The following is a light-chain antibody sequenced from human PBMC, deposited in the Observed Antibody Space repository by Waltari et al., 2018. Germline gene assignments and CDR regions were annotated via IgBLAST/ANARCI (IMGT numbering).Light chain of an antibody. J-gene: IGKJ5*01. CDR2: DAS. Sequence: IVLTQSPATLSLSPGERATLSCRASQSVSSHLAWYQQKPGQAPRLLIYDASNRATRSPARFSGSGSGTDFTLTISSLEPEDFAVYYCQQRSNWPITFGQGTRLEIK. CDR3: QQRSNWPIT. V-gene: IGKV3-11*01. CDR1: QSVSSH.